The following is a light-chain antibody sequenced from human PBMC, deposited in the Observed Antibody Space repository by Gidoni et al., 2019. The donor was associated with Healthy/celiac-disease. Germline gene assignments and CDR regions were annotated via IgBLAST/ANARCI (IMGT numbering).Light chain of an antibody. CDR3: QQYDNLPLT. Sequence: DIQMTKSPSSLSASVGDRVTITCQASQDISNYLKWYQQKPGKAPKLLIYDASNLETGVPSRFSGSGSETDFTFTISSLQPEDIATYYCQQYDNLPLTFGGGTKVEIK. V-gene: IGKV1-33*01. CDR2: DAS. J-gene: IGKJ4*01. CDR1: QDISNY.